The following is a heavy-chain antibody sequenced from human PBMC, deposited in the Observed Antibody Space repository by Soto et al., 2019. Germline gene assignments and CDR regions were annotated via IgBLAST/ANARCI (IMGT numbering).Heavy chain of an antibody. J-gene: IGHJ4*02. CDR3: LRDPRHRNEFADQ. D-gene: IGHD1-1*01. Sequence: VQLVESGGGLVQPGGSLRLSCAASGVAFGSYWMHWVRQAPGKGLVWVSRISQDGAIATQADSVKGRFTISRDNAKNTLFLQMNSLRAEDTDVYYCLRDPRHRNEFADQWGQGTLVTVSS. CDR2: ISQDGAIA. V-gene: IGHV3-74*01. CDR1: GVAFGSYW.